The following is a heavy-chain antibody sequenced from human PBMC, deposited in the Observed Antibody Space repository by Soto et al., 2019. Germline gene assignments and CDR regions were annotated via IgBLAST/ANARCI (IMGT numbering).Heavy chain of an antibody. CDR3: ASARLWSGYYSGNYYYYGMDV. V-gene: IGHV1-69*13. Sequence: SVKVSCKASGGTFSSYAISWVRQAPGQGLEWMGGIIPIFGTANYAQKFQGRVTITADESTSTAYMELSSLRSEDTAVYYCASARLWSGYYSGNYYYYGMDVWGQGTTVTVSS. CDR2: IIPIFGTA. CDR1: GGTFSSYA. D-gene: IGHD3-3*01. J-gene: IGHJ6*02.